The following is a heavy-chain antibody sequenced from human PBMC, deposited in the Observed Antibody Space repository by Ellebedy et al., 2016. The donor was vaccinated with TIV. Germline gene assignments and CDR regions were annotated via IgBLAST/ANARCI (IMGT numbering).Heavy chain of an antibody. J-gene: IGHJ3*01. CDR2: IRVDGGSQ. CDR1: GFAFNTYW. CDR3: SRDMHETPGYDVLDL. V-gene: IGHV3-7*01. D-gene: IGHD3-9*01. Sequence: PGGSLRLSCAASGFAFNTYWLTWVRQAPGKGLEWLANIRVDGGSQQYVYSLEGRFTISRDNAAKSLYLQMRGLRVEDTAVYFCSRDMHETPGYDVLDLWGRGTMVTVSS.